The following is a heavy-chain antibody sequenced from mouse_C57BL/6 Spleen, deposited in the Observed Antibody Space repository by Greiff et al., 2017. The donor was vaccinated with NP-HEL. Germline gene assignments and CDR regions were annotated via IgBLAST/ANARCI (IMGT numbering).Heavy chain of an antibody. V-gene: IGHV1-55*01. D-gene: IGHD1-1*01. CDR1: GYTFTSYW. CDR3: ARGITTVVAYYFDY. J-gene: IGHJ2*01. CDR2: IYPGSGST. Sequence: QVQLQQPGAELVKPGASVKMSCKASGYTFTSYWITWVKQRPGQGLEWIGDIYPGSGSTNYNEKFKSKATLTVDTSSSTAYMQLSSLTSEDSAVYYCARGITTVVAYYFDYWGQGTTLTVSS.